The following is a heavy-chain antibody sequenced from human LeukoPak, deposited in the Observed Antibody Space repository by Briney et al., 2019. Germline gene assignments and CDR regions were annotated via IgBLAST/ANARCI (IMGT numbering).Heavy chain of an antibody. CDR3: ARVFRGVVTSNWFDP. CDR2: VSDTGDT. Sequence: PSETLSLTCTVSGVSINGNYWTWIRQPPGKGLEWIGFVSDTGDTDYNPSLKSRLTISADTSKSQLSLSLSSVTAADTALYYCARVFRGVVTSNWFDPWGQGTLVTVSS. CDR1: GVSINGNY. D-gene: IGHD3-3*01. V-gene: IGHV4-59*01. J-gene: IGHJ5*02.